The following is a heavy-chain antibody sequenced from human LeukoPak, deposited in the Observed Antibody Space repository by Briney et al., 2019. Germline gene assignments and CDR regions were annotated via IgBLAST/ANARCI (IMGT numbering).Heavy chain of an antibody. D-gene: IGHD1-26*01. CDR2: IYYSGST. J-gene: IGHJ4*02. Sequence: KPSETLSLTCTVSGGSISRGGYYWSWIRQHPGKGLEWIAYIYYSGSTYYNPSLKSRVTISVDTSKNQFSLKLSSVTAADTAVYYCARGPYSGSYIFDYWGQGTLVTVSS. V-gene: IGHV4-31*03. CDR3: ARGPYSGSYIFDY. CDR1: GGSISRGGYY.